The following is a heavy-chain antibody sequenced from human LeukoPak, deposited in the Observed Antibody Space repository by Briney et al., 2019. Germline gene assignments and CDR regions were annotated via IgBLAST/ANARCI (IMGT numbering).Heavy chain of an antibody. CDR1: GFTFSSYA. CDR3: AKYSVQLWDNFDY. Sequence: GGSLRLSCAASGFTFSSYAMSWVRQAPGKGLEWVSAISGSGGSTYYADSVKGRFTISRDNSKNTLYLQMSSLRAEDTAVYYCAKYSVQLWDNFDYWGKGTLVTVSS. J-gene: IGHJ4*02. D-gene: IGHD5-18*01. V-gene: IGHV3-23*01. CDR2: ISGSGGST.